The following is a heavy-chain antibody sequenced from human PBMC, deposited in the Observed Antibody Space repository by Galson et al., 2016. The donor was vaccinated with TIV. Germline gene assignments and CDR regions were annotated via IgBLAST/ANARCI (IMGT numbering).Heavy chain of an antibody. CDR2: VYYSGST. CDR1: GDSLNGHK. D-gene: IGHD3-22*01. J-gene: IGHJ4*02. Sequence: ATLSLTCPVSGDSLNGHKWSWIRQPPGKGLEWIGYVYYSGSTNYNPSLASRLTISVDMSKNQISLRLSSVTAADTAVYYCAREYSSFDYWGQGTLVTVSS. CDR3: AREYSSFDY. V-gene: IGHV4-59*11.